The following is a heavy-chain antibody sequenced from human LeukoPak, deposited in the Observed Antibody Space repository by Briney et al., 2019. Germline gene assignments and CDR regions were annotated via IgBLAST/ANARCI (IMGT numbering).Heavy chain of an antibody. CDR2: IYSVGGA. J-gene: IGHJ4*02. V-gene: IGHV3-53*01. CDR3: AARRRWSSFDF. Sequence: GGSLRHSRAASGFTVSSKYMSWVRQAPRKGREWVSVIYSVGGAYHADPVRGQSTIPRDTSNKTPYLQINSLTADATPVHYCAARRRWSSFDFGAQGTGVSVSS. CDR1: GFTVSSKY. D-gene: IGHD1-26*01.